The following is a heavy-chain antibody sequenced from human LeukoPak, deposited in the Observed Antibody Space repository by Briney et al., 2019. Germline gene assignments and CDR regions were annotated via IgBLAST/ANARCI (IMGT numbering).Heavy chain of an antibody. D-gene: IGHD2-15*01. J-gene: IGHJ6*03. CDR3: ARGVRGCSGGSCYFGFNYYYYMDV. Sequence: ASVNVSYKASGYTFTSYDINWVRQATGQGLEWMGWMNPKSGNTGYAQKFQGRVTMTRNTSISTAYTELSSLRSEDTAVYYCARGVRGCSGGSCYFGFNYYYYMDVWGKGTTVTVSS. V-gene: IGHV1-8*01. CDR1: GYTFTSYD. CDR2: MNPKSGNT.